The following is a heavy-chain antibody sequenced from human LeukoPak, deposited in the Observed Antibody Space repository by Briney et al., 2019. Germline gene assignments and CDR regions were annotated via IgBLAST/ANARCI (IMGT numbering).Heavy chain of an antibody. D-gene: IGHD3-22*01. CDR1: GYSISSGYY. V-gene: IGHV4-38-2*02. CDR2: IYHSGST. J-gene: IGHJ4*02. Sequence: SETLSLTCTVSGYSISSGYYWGWIRQPPGKGLEWIGSIYHSGSTYYNPSLKSRVTISVDTSKNQFSLKLSSVTAADTAVYYCARDYGYYDSSGYRDYWGQGTLVTVSS. CDR3: ARDYGYYDSSGYRDY.